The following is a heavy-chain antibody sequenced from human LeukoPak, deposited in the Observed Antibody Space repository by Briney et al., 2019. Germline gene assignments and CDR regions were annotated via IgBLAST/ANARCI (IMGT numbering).Heavy chain of an antibody. CDR2: IYTSGST. J-gene: IGHJ4*02. V-gene: IGHV4-61*02. CDR3: ARGDYDFWSGYSY. D-gene: IGHD3-3*01. Sequence: SETLSLTCTVSGGSISSGSYYWRWIRQPAGKGLEWIGRIYTSGSTNYNPSLKSRVTISVDTSKNQFSLKLSSVTAADTAVYYCARGDYDFWSGYSYWGQGTLVTVSS. CDR1: GGSISSGSYY.